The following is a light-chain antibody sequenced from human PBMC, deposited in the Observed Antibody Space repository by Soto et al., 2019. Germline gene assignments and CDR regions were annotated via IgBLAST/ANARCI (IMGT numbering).Light chain of an antibody. CDR1: QSVSSN. J-gene: IGKJ1*01. CDR3: QQYKNWPT. Sequence: EIVMTQSPATLSVSPGERATLSCRASQSVSSNLAWYQQKLGQAPRLLIYGASTRATGIPARLSGSGSGTEFTLTISSLQSEDFAVYYCQQYKNWPTFGQGNKLEIK. V-gene: IGKV3-15*01. CDR2: GAS.